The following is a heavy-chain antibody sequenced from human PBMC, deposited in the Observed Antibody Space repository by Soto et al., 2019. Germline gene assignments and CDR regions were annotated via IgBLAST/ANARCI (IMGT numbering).Heavy chain of an antibody. V-gene: IGHV4-31*03. CDR1: GGSMSSGGYY. CDR3: ARVCGGDCHNGMDG. D-gene: IGHD2-21*02. J-gene: IGHJ6*02. CDR2: IYNSGST. Sequence: ASETLSLTCTVSGGSMSSGGYYWSWIRQHPGKGLEWIGYIYNSGSTYYNPSLKSRVTISVDTSKNQFSLKLSSVTAADTAMYNCARVCGGDCHNGMDGWGQGTTVTVSS.